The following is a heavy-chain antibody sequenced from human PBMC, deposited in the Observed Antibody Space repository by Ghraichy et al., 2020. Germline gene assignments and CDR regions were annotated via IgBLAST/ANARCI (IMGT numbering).Heavy chain of an antibody. CDR2: INHSGST. CDR3: ARSLPYYDFWSGYS. J-gene: IGHJ4*02. D-gene: IGHD3-3*01. V-gene: IGHV4-34*01. CDR1: GGSFSGYY. Sequence: SETLSLTCAVYGGSFSGYYWSWIRQPPGKGLEWIGEINHSGSTNYNPSLTSRVTISVDTSKNQFSLKLSSVTAADTAVYYCARSLPYYDFWSGYSWGQGTLVTVSS.